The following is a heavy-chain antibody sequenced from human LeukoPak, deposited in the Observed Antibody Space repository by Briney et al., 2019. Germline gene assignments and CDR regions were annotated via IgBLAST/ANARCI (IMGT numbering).Heavy chain of an antibody. V-gene: IGHV4-59*01. CDR2: IYYSGST. CDR3: ARDGIAVAGTLPSAFDI. CDR1: GGSISSYY. J-gene: IGHJ3*02. D-gene: IGHD6-19*01. Sequence: PETLSLTCTVSGGSISSYYWSWIRQPPGKGLEWIGYIYYSGSTNYNPSLKSRVTISVDTSKNQFSLKLSSVTAADTAVYYCARDGIAVAGTLPSAFDIWGQGTMVTVSS.